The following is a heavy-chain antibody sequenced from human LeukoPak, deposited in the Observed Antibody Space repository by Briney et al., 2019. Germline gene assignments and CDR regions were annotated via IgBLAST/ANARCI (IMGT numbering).Heavy chain of an antibody. V-gene: IGHV3-7*01. J-gene: IGHJ4*02. CDR1: GFALSNHW. Sequence: GGSLRLSCEASGFALSNHWMTWVRQAPGKGLEWVATIKQGGSDKFYVDSVKGRFTISGDNAKNSLYLEMNSLRVEDTAVYYCARDTFGLWGQGTLVAVSS. CDR3: ARDTFGL. CDR2: IKQGGSDK. D-gene: IGHD2/OR15-2a*01.